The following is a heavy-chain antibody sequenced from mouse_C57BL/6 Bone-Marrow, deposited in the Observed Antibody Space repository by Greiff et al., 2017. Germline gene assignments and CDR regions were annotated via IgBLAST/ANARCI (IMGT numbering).Heavy chain of an antibody. J-gene: IGHJ4*01. CDR2: IWSDGST. V-gene: IGHV2-6-1*01. D-gene: IGHD1-1*01. Sequence: QVQLKESGPGLVAPSQSLSITCTVSGFSLTSYGVHWVRQPPGKGLEWLVVIWSDGSTTYNSALKSRLSISKDNSKSQVFLKMNSLQTDDTARYYCARHCHYGSSLYYYAMDYWGQGTSVTVSS. CDR3: ARHCHYGSSLYYYAMDY. CDR1: GFSLTSYG.